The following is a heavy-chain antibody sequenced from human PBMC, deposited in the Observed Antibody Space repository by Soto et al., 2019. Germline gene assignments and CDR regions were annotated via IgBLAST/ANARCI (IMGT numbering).Heavy chain of an antibody. D-gene: IGHD4-17*01. V-gene: IGHV4-59*01. CDR3: ARALYGDYAFDY. J-gene: IGHJ4*02. CDR1: GGSISSYY. CDR2: IYYSGST. Sequence: QVQLQESGPGLVKPSETLSLTCTVSGGSISSYYWSWIRQPPGKGLEWIGYIYYSGSTNYNPSLKSRVAISVDTSKNQFPLKLSAVTAADTAVYCCARALYGDYAFDYWGQGTLVTVSS.